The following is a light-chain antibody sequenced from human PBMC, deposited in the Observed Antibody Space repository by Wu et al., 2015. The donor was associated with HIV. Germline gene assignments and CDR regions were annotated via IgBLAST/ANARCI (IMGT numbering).Light chain of an antibody. J-gene: IGKJ3*01. Sequence: EIVLTQSPGIMSFTPGESATLSCRTSQTISNNHLAWYQQRRGQAPTLLFFGTSNKAAGVPDRFRGSGSGTDFTLTISSLEPEDFAVYYCQHRDNWLFIFGPGTKVDIK. CDR3: QHRDNWLFI. CDR2: GTS. V-gene: IGKV3-11*01. CDR1: QTISNNH.